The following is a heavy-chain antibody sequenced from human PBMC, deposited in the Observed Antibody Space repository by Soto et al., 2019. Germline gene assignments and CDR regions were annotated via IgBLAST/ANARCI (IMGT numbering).Heavy chain of an antibody. CDR2: ISYDGSNK. CDR3: AKDLGDIVVVVAEDYGMDV. J-gene: IGHJ6*02. Sequence: SLRLSCAASGFTFSNYAMHWVRQAPGKGLEWVAVISYDGSNKYYADSVKGRFTISRDNSKNTLYLQMNSLRAEDTAVYYCAKDLGDIVVVVAEDYGMDVWGQGTTVTVSS. V-gene: IGHV3-30*18. D-gene: IGHD2-15*01. CDR1: GFTFSNYA.